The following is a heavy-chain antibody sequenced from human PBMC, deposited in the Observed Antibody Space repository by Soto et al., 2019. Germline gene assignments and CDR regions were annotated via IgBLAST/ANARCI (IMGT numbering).Heavy chain of an antibody. CDR2: INYSGST. V-gene: IGHV4-59*08. Sequence: QVQLQESGPGLVKPSETLSLTCTVSGGSISSYYWSWVRQPPGKGLEWMGYINYSGSTNYNPSLKSRVTISVDTSKNQFSLKLTSVTAADTAVYYCARHDYGSERSFWYFDLWGRGILVSVSS. D-gene: IGHD3-10*01. CDR3: ARHDYGSERSFWYFDL. J-gene: IGHJ2*01. CDR1: GGSISSYY.